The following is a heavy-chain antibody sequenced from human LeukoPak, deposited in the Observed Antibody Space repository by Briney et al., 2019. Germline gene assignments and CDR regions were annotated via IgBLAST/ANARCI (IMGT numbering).Heavy chain of an antibody. CDR2: VKSDGSST. V-gene: IGHV3-74*01. Sequence: TGGSLRLSYAASGFTFSSYAMHWVRQAPGKGLGWVSRVKSDGSSTSYADSVKGRFTISRDNARNTLYLQMNSPRAEDTAVYYCARDGFLGPVTAYLDYWGQGTPVTVSS. CDR3: ARDGFLGPVTAYLDY. J-gene: IGHJ4*02. CDR1: GFTFSSYA. D-gene: IGHD2-21*02.